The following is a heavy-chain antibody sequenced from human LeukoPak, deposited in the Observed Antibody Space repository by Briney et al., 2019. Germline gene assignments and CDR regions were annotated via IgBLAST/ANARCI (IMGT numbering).Heavy chain of an antibody. D-gene: IGHD2-15*01. CDR1: GYTFTSYA. CDR2: INAGNGNT. Sequence: ASVKVSCKASGYTFTSYAMHWVRQAPGQRLEWMGWINAGNGNTKYSQKFQGRVTITRDTSASTAYMGLSSLRSEDTAVYYCASSPHCSGGSCLYYWGQGTLVTVSS. V-gene: IGHV1-3*01. J-gene: IGHJ4*02. CDR3: ASSPHCSGGSCLYY.